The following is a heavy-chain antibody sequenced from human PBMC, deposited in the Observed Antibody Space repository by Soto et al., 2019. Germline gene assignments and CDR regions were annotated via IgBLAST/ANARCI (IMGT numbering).Heavy chain of an antibody. CDR1: GGTFSSYA. J-gene: IGHJ6*02. CDR2: IIPIFGTA. V-gene: IGHV1-69*13. D-gene: IGHD6-19*01. CDR3: ARDLRGGIAVGPQNHYYYYGMDV. Sequence: SVKVSCKASGGTFSSYAISWVRQAPGQGLEWMGGIIPIFGTANYAQKFQGRVTITADESTSTAYMELSSLRSEDTAVYYCARDLRGGIAVGPQNHYYYYGMDVWGQGTTVTVSS.